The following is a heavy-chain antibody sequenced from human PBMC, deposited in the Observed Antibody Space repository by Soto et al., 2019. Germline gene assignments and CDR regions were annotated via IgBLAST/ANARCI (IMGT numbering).Heavy chain of an antibody. D-gene: IGHD6-13*01. CDR3: ARDAGYSSSWYYGMDV. V-gene: IGHV1-2*04. CDR2: INPNSGGT. CDR1: GYTLTELS. J-gene: IGHJ6*02. Sequence: ASVKVSCKVSGYTLTELSMHWVRQAPGKGLEWMGWINPNSGGTNYAQKFQGWVTMTRDTSISTAYMELSRLRSDDTAVYYCARDAGYSSSWYYGMDVWGQGTTVTVSS.